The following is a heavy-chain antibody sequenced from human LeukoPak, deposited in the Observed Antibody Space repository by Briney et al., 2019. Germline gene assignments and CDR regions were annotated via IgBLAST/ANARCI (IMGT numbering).Heavy chain of an antibody. CDR1: GFIVSSNY. CDR3: AREVRGYYFDY. J-gene: IGHJ4*02. V-gene: IGHV3-53*01. Sequence: GGSLRLSCAASGFIVSSNYMSWVRQAPGKRLEWVSVISSGGNTYYADSVKGRFTISRDNSKNTVFLQMNGLRAEDTAVYYCAREVRGYYFDYWGQGTLVTVSS. CDR2: ISSGGNT. D-gene: IGHD3-22*01.